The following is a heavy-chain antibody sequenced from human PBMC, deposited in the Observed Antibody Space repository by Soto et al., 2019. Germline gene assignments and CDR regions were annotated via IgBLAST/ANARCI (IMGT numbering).Heavy chain of an antibody. CDR2: INPNSGGT. CDR3: ARRKQLVSNWFDP. J-gene: IGHJ5*02. Sequence: GASVKISCKTSGYTLNDYYMHWVRQAPGQGLEWMGWINPNSGGTNYAQKFQGRVTMTRDTSISTAYMELSRLRSDDTAVYYCARRKQLVSNWFDPWGQGTLVTVSS. D-gene: IGHD6-6*01. V-gene: IGHV1-2*02. CDR1: GYTLNDYY.